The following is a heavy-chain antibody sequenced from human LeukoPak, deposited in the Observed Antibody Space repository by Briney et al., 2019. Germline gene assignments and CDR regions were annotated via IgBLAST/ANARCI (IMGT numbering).Heavy chain of an antibody. CDR2: ISSSSSYT. V-gene: IGHV3-21*05. CDR1: GFTFSSYS. J-gene: IGHJ6*02. Sequence: GGSLRLSCAASGFTFSSYSMNWVRQAPGKGLEWVSYISSSSSYTNYADSVKGRFTISRDNAKNSLYLQMNSLRAEDTAVYYCARIEYYYGMDVWGQGTTVTVSS. CDR3: ARIEYYYGMDV. D-gene: IGHD1-26*01.